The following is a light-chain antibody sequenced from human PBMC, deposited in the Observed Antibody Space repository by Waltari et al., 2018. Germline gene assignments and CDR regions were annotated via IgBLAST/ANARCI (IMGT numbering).Light chain of an antibody. CDR2: YVN. J-gene: IGLJ1*01. V-gene: IGLV2-14*03. Sequence: QSALTQPAYVSGSPGQSITISCTGTSSDVGGYPYVSWYQHHPGKAPKLMIHYVNKRPSGVSNRFSGSKSGNTASLTISGLQAEDEADYYCSSYTSISTFYVFGTGTKVTVL. CDR3: SSYTSISTFYV. CDR1: SSDVGGYPY.